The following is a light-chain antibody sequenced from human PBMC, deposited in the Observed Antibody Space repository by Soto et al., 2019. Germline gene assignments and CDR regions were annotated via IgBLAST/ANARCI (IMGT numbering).Light chain of an antibody. CDR1: QTIIGY. V-gene: IGKV1-9*01. Sequence: DIQMTQSPSSLSASIGDSVTITCRASQTIIGYLNWYQQKPGKAPKLLINEASNLQSGVPSRFSGSGSGTEFTLTISSLQPEDFATYYCQQFNSYPLTFGGGTKVDI. CDR3: QQFNSYPLT. J-gene: IGKJ4*01. CDR2: EAS.